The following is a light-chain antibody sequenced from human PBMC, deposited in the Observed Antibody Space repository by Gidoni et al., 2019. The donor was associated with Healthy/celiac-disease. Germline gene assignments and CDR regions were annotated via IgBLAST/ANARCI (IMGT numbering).Light chain of an antibody. CDR3: SAWDDSLKV. Sequence: QSVLTQPPSASGTTGQRVTISCSGSSPNIESNTVNWYQQHPGTAPKLLIYSNTQRPSGVPDRFSGSKSGTSASLAISGLQSEDEADYYCSAWDDSLKVFGGGTKLTVL. CDR2: SNT. CDR1: SPNIESNT. J-gene: IGLJ3*02. V-gene: IGLV1-44*01.